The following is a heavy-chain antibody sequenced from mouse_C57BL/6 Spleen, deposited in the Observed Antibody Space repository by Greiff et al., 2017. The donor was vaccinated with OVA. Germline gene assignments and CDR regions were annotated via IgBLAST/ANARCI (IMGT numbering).Heavy chain of an antibody. CDR1: GYTFTDYE. Sequence: VQLQQSGAELVRPGASVTLSCKASGYTFTDYEMHWVKQTPVHGLEWIGAIDPETGGTAYNQKFKGKAILTADKSSSTAYMELRSLTSEDSAVYDCTRETWDSWFAYWGQGTLVTVSA. CDR2: IDPETGGT. D-gene: IGHD4-1*01. V-gene: IGHV1-15*01. J-gene: IGHJ3*01. CDR3: TRETWDSWFAY.